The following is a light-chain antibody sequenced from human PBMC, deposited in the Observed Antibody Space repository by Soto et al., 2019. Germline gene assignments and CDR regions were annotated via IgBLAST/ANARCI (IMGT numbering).Light chain of an antibody. CDR2: SNN. Sequence: QLVLTQPPSASGTPGQRVTISCSGSSSNIGSNTVNWYQQLPGTAPKLLIYSNNQRPSGVPDGFSGSKSGTSASLAISGLQSEDEADYYCAAWDDSLNGPGFGGGTKLTVL. CDR1: SSNIGSNT. J-gene: IGLJ3*02. CDR3: AAWDDSLNGPG. V-gene: IGLV1-44*01.